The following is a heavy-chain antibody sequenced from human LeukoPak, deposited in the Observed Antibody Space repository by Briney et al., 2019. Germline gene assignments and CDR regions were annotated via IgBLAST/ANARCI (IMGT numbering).Heavy chain of an antibody. D-gene: IGHD5-18*01. Sequence: PSETLSLTCTVSGGSVSDYYWSWIRQSPGKGLEWIGYIYYTGSTSYNPSLRSRVTMSADTSKNQFSLKLSSVTAADTAVYYCARGRKYTSGYRVTESGSGYSDYWGQGTLVTVSS. CDR2: IYYTGST. J-gene: IGHJ4*02. CDR1: GGSVSDYY. V-gene: IGHV4-59*02. CDR3: ARGRKYTSGYRVTESGSGYSDY.